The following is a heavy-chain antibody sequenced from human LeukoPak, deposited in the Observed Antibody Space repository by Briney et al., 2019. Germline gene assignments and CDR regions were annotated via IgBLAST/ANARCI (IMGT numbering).Heavy chain of an antibody. Sequence: GGSLRLSCAASGFTFSSDGMHWVRQAPGKGLEWVAFIRYDGSIKYYADSVKGRFTSSRDNSKNTLYLEMNSLRTEDTSVYYCSKLKATRTDPSDYWGQGTLVTVSS. CDR3: SKLKATRTDPSDY. D-gene: IGHD1-1*01. CDR1: GFTFSSDG. CDR2: IRYDGSIK. J-gene: IGHJ4*02. V-gene: IGHV3-30*02.